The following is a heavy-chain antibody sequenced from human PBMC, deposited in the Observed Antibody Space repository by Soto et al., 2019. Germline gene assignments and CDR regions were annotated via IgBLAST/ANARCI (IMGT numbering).Heavy chain of an antibody. CDR1: GYSFTSYW. CDR2: IYPGDSDI. V-gene: IGHV5-51*01. Sequence: PGESLKISCKGSGYSFTSYWIGWVRQMPGKGLEWMGIIYPGDSDIRYSPSFQGQVTISADKSSRTAYLQWSSLKASDTAMYYCARSPTGISNPYYFAYWGQGAQVTVSS. CDR3: ARSPTGISNPYYFAY. J-gene: IGHJ4*02. D-gene: IGHD2-8*02.